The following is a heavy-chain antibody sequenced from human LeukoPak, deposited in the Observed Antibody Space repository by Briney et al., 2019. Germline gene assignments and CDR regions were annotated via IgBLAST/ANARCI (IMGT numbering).Heavy chain of an antibody. V-gene: IGHV3-23*01. D-gene: IGHD5-12*01. J-gene: IGHJ4*02. CDR1: GFTFSSYA. CDR2: ISGSGGST. CDR3: ARDGGPGYPDYFDY. Sequence: GGSLRLSCAASGFTFSSYAMSWVRQAPGKGLEWVSAISGSGGSTYYADSVKGRFTISRDNAKNSLYLQMNSLRAEDTAVYYCARDGGPGYPDYFDYWGQGTLVTVSS.